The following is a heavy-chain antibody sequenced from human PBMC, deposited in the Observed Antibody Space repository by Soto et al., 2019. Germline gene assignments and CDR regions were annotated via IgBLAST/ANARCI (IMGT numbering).Heavy chain of an antibody. CDR2: IHTGDGDT. D-gene: IGHD3-16*01. CDR3: LTVPRYTSDVVQVPAVMFDDWFVP. Sequence: QVQLVQSGAEVKKPGASVKLSCGTSGYTFNRYALLWVRQAPGQTFEWLGWIHTGDGDTKYSQKFRDRITITRATSTTTADMQRSNLRSQDTAMYYSLTVPRYTSDVVQVPAVMFDDWFVPWSQGTLVTVSS. V-gene: IGHV1-3*04. CDR1: GYTFNRYA. J-gene: IGHJ5*02.